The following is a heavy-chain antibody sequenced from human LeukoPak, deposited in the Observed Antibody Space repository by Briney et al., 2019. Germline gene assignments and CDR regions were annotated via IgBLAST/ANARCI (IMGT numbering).Heavy chain of an antibody. Sequence: SVKVSRKASGGTFSSYTFNWVRQAPGQGLEWMGGVIPMFGTATYAQKFQGRVTITADESTSTAYMELRSLRSEDTAVYYCAKDLYLRDFWSGYFDYWGQGIPVTVSS. CDR3: AKDLYLRDFWSGYFDY. V-gene: IGHV1-69*13. D-gene: IGHD3-3*01. J-gene: IGHJ4*02. CDR1: GGTFSSYT. CDR2: VIPMFGTA.